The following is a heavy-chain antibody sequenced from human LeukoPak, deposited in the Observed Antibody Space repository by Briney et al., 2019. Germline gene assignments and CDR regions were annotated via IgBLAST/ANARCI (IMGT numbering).Heavy chain of an antibody. D-gene: IGHD6-6*01. V-gene: IGHV4-59*01. CDR1: GAPITYY. CDR3: ARVLEGQLVND. Sequence: PSETLSLTCAVSGAPITYYWSWVRQPPGKGLEWIGYIYYSGSTNYNPSLKSRVTISVDTSKNQFSLKLSSVTAADTAVYYCARVLEGQLVNDWGQGTLVTVSS. J-gene: IGHJ4*02. CDR2: IYYSGST.